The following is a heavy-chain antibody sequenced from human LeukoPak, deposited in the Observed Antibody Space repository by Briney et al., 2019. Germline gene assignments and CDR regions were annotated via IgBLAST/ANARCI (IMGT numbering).Heavy chain of an antibody. Sequence: GGSLRLSCAASGFTFSGSAIHWVRLSSGKGLEWVGQIDKKDKGYATATAYAALVKVKFQSSRDDSTNTAYLQMKSLKTEDTALYYCTRDSGTYNWFDPWGQGTLVTVSS. CDR3: TRDSGTYNWFDP. CDR2: IDKKDKGYATAT. CDR1: GFTFSGSA. V-gene: IGHV3-73*01. J-gene: IGHJ5*02. D-gene: IGHD1-26*01.